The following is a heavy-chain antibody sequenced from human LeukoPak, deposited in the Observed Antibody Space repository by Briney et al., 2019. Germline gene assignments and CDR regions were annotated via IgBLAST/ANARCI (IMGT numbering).Heavy chain of an antibody. CDR3: AKHGTYDYVWGSFDY. CDR1: GFTFSSYG. Sequence: TGGSLRLSCAASGFTFSSYGMHWVRQAPGKGLEWVAVISYDGSNKYYADSVKGRFTISRDNSKNTLYLQMNSLRAEDTAVYYCAKHGTYDYVWGSFDYWGQGTLVTVSS. D-gene: IGHD3-16*01. V-gene: IGHV3-30*18. CDR2: ISYDGSNK. J-gene: IGHJ4*02.